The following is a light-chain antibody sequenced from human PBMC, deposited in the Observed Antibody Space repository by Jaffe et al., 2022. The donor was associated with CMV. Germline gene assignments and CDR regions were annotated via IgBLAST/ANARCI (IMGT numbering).Light chain of an antibody. CDR1: QSISSW. CDR3: QQYHTYST. Sequence: DIQVTQSPSTLSASVGDRVTITCRASQSISSWLAWYQQKPGKAPKLLIYKASSLNSGVPSRFSGSGSGTEFTLTISSLQPDDFATYYCQQYHTYSTFGLGTKVDVK. V-gene: IGKV1-5*03. J-gene: IGKJ3*01. CDR2: KAS.